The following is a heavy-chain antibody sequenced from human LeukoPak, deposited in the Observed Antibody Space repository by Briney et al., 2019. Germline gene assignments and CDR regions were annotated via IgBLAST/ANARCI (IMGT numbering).Heavy chain of an antibody. V-gene: IGHV4-38-2*02. CDR3: ARSLPAASWVVGFDP. J-gene: IGHJ5*02. Sequence: PSEALSLTCTVSSYSISSGYYWGWIRQPPGKGLEWIGNIYHSGNTYYKPSLKSRVTISVDTSKNQFSLKLSSVTAADTAVYYCARSLPAASWVVGFDPWGQGTLVTVSS. CDR1: SYSISSGYY. D-gene: IGHD2-2*01. CDR2: IYHSGNT.